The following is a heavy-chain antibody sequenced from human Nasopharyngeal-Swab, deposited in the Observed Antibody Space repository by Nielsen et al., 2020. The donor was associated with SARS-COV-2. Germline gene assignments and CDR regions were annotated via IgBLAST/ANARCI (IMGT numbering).Heavy chain of an antibody. D-gene: IGHD2-2*01. Sequence: GGSLRLSCAASGFTFSSYSMNWVRQAPGKGLVWVSSISSSSSYIYYADSVKGRFTISRDNAKNSLYLQMNSLRAEDTAVYYCARGQYCSSTSCYARGYYYYYGMDVWGQGTTVTVSS. CDR2: ISSSSSYI. J-gene: IGHJ6*02. V-gene: IGHV3-21*01. CDR1: GFTFSSYS. CDR3: ARGQYCSSTSCYARGYYYYYGMDV.